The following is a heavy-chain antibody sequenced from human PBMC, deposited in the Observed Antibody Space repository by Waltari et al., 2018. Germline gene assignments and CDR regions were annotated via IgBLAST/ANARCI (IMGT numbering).Heavy chain of an antibody. V-gene: IGHV3-7*01. CDR3: VGWNDPINS. CDR2: IGPDGSDK. Sequence: EAQLVQSGGGLVQPGGSLTLSCAASGFTLSRFWMTWIRQAPGQVLLWVAHIGPDGSDKYYVDSVKGRFTISRDNAENSLLLQMSSLRVEDTALYYCVGWNDPINSWGQGTLVAVSS. CDR1: GFTLSRFW. D-gene: IGHD1-1*01. J-gene: IGHJ4*02.